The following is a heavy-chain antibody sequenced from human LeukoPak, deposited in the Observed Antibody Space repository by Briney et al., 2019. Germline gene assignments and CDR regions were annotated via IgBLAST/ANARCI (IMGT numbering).Heavy chain of an antibody. J-gene: IGHJ4*02. CDR1: GFTFTGYY. CDR3: ARVGSSWSPFDY. Sequence: ASVKVSCKASGFTFTGYYMHWVRQAPGQGLEWMGWINPNSGNTGYAQKFQGRVTMTRNTSISTAYMELSSLRSEDTAVYYCARVGSSWSPFDYWGQGTLVTVSS. CDR2: INPNSGNT. V-gene: IGHV1-8*02. D-gene: IGHD6-13*01.